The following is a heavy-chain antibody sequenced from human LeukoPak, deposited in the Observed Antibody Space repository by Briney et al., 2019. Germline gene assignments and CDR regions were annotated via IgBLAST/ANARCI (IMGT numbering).Heavy chain of an antibody. D-gene: IGHD3-22*01. CDR2: IYYSGST. CDR3: ARESNWYYYNSSGYRDAFDI. CDR1: GGSISSYY. V-gene: IGHV4-59*01. Sequence: PSETLSLTCTVSGGSISSYYWSWTRQPPGKGLEWIGYIYYSGSTNYNPSLKSRVTISVDTSKNQFSLKLSSVTAADTAVYYCARESNWYYYNSSGYRDAFDIWGQGTMVTVSS. J-gene: IGHJ3*02.